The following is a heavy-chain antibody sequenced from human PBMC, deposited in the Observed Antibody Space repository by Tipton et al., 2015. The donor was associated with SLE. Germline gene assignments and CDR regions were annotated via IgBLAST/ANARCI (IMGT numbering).Heavy chain of an antibody. CDR1: GFNFLNYE. CDR2: IHNSDTTV. D-gene: IGHD1-26*01. V-gene: IGHV3-48*03. CDR3: ARSLVGLDY. J-gene: IGHJ4*02. Sequence: SLRLSCVVSGFNFLNYEMNWVRQAPGKGLEWISYIHNSDTTVYYADSVQGRFTVSRDNTKNSLYLQMNSLRAEDTAVYYCARSLVGLDYWGQGTLVTVSS.